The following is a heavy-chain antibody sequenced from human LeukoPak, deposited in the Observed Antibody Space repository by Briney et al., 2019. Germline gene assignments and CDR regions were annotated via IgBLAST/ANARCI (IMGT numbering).Heavy chain of an antibody. Sequence: SETLSLTCTVSGGSISSYYWSWLRQPPGKGLEWIGYIYYSGSTNSIPSLKSRVTISVDTSKNQFSLKLSSVTAAETAVYYCARDMAAAVFDPWGQGTLVTVSS. CDR3: ARDMAAAVFDP. CDR2: IYYSGST. D-gene: IGHD6-13*01. CDR1: GGSISSYY. V-gene: IGHV4-59*01. J-gene: IGHJ5*02.